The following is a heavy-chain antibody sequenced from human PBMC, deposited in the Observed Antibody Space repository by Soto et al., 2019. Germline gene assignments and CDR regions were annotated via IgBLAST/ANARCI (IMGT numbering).Heavy chain of an antibody. CDR2: IYPGDSDT. V-gene: IGHV5-51*01. Sequence: PGESLKISCQGSGYNFTSYWTAWVRQMPGKGLEWMGIIYPGDSDTRYSPSFQGQVTISADKSISTTYLQWSSLKASDTAMYYCATYFVAGVQQWGQGTLVTVSS. J-gene: IGHJ1*01. CDR1: GYNFTSYW. CDR3: ATYFVAGVQQ. D-gene: IGHD6-19*01.